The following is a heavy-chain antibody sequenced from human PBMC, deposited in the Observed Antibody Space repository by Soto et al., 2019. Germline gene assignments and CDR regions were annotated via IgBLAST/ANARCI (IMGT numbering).Heavy chain of an antibody. V-gene: IGHV4-59*08. D-gene: IGHD6-19*01. CDR3: VGHAVHSSGFTDD. CDR2: ISYSDST. CDR1: GDSVSLYY. Sequence: SETLSLTCTVSGDSVSLYYWNWVRQSPGKGLEWIGHISYSDSTNYNPSLRSRVTMSMDTSKNQFSLKLSFVTAADTAVYYGVGHAVHSSGFTDDWGQGTLVPVSS. J-gene: IGHJ4*02.